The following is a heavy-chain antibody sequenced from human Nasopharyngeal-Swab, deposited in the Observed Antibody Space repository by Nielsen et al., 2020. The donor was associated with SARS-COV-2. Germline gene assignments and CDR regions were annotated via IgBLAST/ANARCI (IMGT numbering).Heavy chain of an antibody. J-gene: IGHJ3*02. CDR1: GFTFSSYG. V-gene: IGHV3-33*01. CDR3: ARDSTEAYCGGDCYDAFDI. D-gene: IGHD2-21*02. CDR2: IWYDGSNK. Sequence: GESLKISCAASGFTFSSYGMHWVRQAPGKGLEWVAVIWYDGSNKYYADSVKGRFTISRDNSKNTLYLQMNSLRAEDTAVYYCARDSTEAYCGGDCYDAFDIWGQGTMVTVSS.